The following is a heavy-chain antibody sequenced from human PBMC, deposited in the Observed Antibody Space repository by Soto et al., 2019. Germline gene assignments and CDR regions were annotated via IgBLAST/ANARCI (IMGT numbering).Heavy chain of an antibody. Sequence: SCKASGYTFTSYYMHWVRQAPGKGLEWVAVIWYDGSNKYYADSVKGRFTISRDNSKNTLYLQMNSLRAEDTAVYYCARESTKKYYDFWSGYTTSMDVWG. CDR2: IWYDGSNK. V-gene: IGHV3-33*01. CDR3: ARESTKKYYDFWSGYTTSMDV. CDR1: GYTFTSYY. D-gene: IGHD3-3*01. J-gene: IGHJ6*02.